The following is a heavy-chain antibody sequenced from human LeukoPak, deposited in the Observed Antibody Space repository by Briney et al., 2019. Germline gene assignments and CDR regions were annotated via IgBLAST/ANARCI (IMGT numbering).Heavy chain of an antibody. Sequence: GGSLRLPCAASGFTFSSYAMSWVRQAPGKGLEWVSAISGSGGSTYYADSVKGRFTISRDNANSMLYLQMNSLRAEDSAVYYCAKDFVGPDDYWGQGTLVTVSS. CDR1: GFTFSSYA. CDR2: ISGSGGST. D-gene: IGHD1-26*01. CDR3: AKDFVGPDDY. J-gene: IGHJ4*02. V-gene: IGHV3-23*01.